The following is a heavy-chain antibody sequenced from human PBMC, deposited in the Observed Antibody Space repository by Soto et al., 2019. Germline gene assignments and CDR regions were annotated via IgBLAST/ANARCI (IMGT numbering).Heavy chain of an antibody. V-gene: IGHV4-4*07. CDR1: GGSITGYS. Sequence: SETLSLTCTVSGGSITGYSWVWIRQPAGKGLEWIGRIFSSGSTNYNPSLKGRITMSLDTSKNQFSLQLNSVTPEDTAVYFCAKGDNLGPKTGYAFDPWGQGIMVTVSS. D-gene: IGHD5-12*01. CDR3: AKGDNLGPKTGYAFDP. CDR2: IFSSGST. J-gene: IGHJ5*02.